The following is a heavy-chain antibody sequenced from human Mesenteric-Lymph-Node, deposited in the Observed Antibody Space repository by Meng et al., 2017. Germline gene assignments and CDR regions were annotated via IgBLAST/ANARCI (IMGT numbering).Heavy chain of an antibody. J-gene: IGHJ4*02. D-gene: IGHD7-27*01. CDR1: GFTFSSYS. CDR3: ARVIGLGIADY. V-gene: IGHV3-74*01. CDR2: INSDGSST. Sequence: GESLKISCAASGFTFSSYSMNWVRQAPGEGLVWVSRINSDGSSTSYADSVKGRFTISRDNAKNTLYLQMNSLRAEDTAVYYCARVIGLGIADYWGQGTLVTVSS.